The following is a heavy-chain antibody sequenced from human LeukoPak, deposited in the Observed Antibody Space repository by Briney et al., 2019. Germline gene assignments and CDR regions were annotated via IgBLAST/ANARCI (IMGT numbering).Heavy chain of an antibody. D-gene: IGHD6-13*01. Sequence: KPSETLSLTCAVDGGSFSGYYWSLIRQPPGKGLEWIGEINHSGSTNYNPSLKSRVTISVDTSKNQFSLKLSSVTAADTAVYYCARAPPNFSWYVYWGQGTLVTVSS. V-gene: IGHV4-34*01. CDR3: ARAPPNFSWYVY. J-gene: IGHJ4*02. CDR1: GGSFSGYY. CDR2: INHSGST.